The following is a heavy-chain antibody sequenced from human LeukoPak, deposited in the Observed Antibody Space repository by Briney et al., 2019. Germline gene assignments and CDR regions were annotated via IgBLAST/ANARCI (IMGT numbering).Heavy chain of an antibody. J-gene: IGHJ4*02. CDR2: ISSSSSYI. CDR1: GFTLSSYS. Sequence: GGSLRPSCAASGFTLSSYSMTWVRQAPGKGLEWVSFISSSSSYIYYADSVKGRFTISRDNAKNSLYLQMNSLRAEDTAVYYCARGTMFPYYFDYWGQGTLVTVSS. CDR3: ARGTMFPYYFDY. V-gene: IGHV3-21*01. D-gene: IGHD3-10*02.